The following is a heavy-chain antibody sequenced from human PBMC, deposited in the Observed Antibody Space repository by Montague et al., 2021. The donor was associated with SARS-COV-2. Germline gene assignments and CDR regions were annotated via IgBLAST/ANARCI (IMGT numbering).Heavy chain of an antibody. V-gene: IGHV4-59*08. Sequence: SETLSLTCTVSGDSISNYYWSWIRRPPGKGLEWLGYIYYSGSTNYKPSLKSRVTISVDTSKNQFSLRLSSVTAADTAVYYCARLPYILPGYAYFDFWGQGSLVIVSS. CDR2: IYYSGST. J-gene: IGHJ4*02. CDR3: ARLPYILPGYAYFDF. CDR1: GDSISNYY. D-gene: IGHD3-9*01.